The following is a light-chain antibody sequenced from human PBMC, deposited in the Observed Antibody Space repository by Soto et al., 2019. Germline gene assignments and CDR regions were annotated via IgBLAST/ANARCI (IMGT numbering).Light chain of an antibody. Sequence: EIVMTQSPATLSVSPGERVSLSFRASQSIYDKLAWYQQKPGQAPRLLIYGASTRATGIPARFSGSGSGTDFTLTISSLEPEDFAVYYCQQRSNWPVTFGQGTKVDIK. CDR2: GAS. CDR1: QSIYDK. CDR3: QQRSNWPVT. J-gene: IGKJ1*01. V-gene: IGKV3-15*01.